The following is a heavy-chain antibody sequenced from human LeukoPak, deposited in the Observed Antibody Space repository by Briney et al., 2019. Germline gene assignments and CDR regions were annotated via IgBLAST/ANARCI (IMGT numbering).Heavy chain of an antibody. CDR3: ARQPYMLGAYYFDY. CDR1: GFTFSGYA. V-gene: IGHV4-59*08. Sequence: GSLRLSCAASGFTFSGYAVSWIRQPPGKGLEWIGYIFYSGSTNYNPSLKSRVTLSVDTSKNQFSLKLGSVTAADTAVYYCARQPYMLGAYYFDYWGQGTLVTVSS. J-gene: IGHJ4*02. CDR2: IFYSGST. D-gene: IGHD1-26*01.